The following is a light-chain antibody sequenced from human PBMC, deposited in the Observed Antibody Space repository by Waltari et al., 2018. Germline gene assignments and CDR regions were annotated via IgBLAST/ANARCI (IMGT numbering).Light chain of an antibody. CDR1: SSDVGGYNY. CDR3: SSYTTSSTYV. J-gene: IGLJ1*01. Sequence: QSALTQPASVSGSPGQSITIPCTGTSSDVGGYNYVPWYQQHPGKAPKLMIYAVNKRPSGVSNRFSGSKSGNTASLTISGLQAEDEADYYCSSYTTSSTYVFGTGTKVIAL. V-gene: IGLV2-14*03. CDR2: AVN.